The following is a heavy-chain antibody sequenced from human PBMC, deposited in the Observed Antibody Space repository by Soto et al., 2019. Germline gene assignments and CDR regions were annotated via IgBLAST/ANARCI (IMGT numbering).Heavy chain of an antibody. D-gene: IGHD3-10*01. V-gene: IGHV4-4*02. CDR3: ARDRGVGWLKPRAWGLDY. CDR2: IYHSGST. J-gene: IGHJ4*02. Sequence: PSETLSLTCAVSGGSISSSNWWSWVRQPPGKGLEWIGEIYHSGSTNYNPSLKSRVTISVDKSKNQFSLKLSSVTAADTAVYYCARDRGVGWLKPRAWGLDYWGQGTLVTVSS. CDR1: GGSISSSNW.